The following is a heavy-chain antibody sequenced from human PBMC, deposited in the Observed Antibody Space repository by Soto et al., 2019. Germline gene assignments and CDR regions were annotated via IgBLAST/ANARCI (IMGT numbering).Heavy chain of an antibody. Sequence: SETLSLTCSVYGGSFSGYYWNWIRQPPGKGLEWIGEINHSGSTNYNPSLKSRVTISVDTSKNQFSLKLSSVTAADTAVYYCARVSGIYYYGMDVWGQGTTVTVSS. J-gene: IGHJ6*02. D-gene: IGHD3-10*01. CDR3: ARVSGIYYYGMDV. CDR2: INHSGST. CDR1: GGSFSGYY. V-gene: IGHV4-34*01.